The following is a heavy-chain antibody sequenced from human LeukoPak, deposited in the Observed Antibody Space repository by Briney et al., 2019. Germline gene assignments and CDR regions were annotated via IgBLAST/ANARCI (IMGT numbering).Heavy chain of an antibody. D-gene: IGHD1-26*01. J-gene: IGHJ6*03. CDR2: INHSGST. CDR1: GGSFSGYY. CDR3: AGLYSGRYCALAPHMEV. V-gene: IGHV4-34*01. Sequence: SGTLSLTCAVYGGSFSGYYWSWIRQPPGKGLEWMGEINHSGSTKYNPSSVSRGTISVDTTNKHFFLELRYVTDADTAVDYYAGLYSGRYCALAPHMEVWGKGTTVTVPS.